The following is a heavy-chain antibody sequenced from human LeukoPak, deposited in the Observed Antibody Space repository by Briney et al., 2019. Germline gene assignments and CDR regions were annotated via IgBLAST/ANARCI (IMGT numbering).Heavy chain of an antibody. D-gene: IGHD6-19*01. CDR2: INLDGSEI. CDR3: ARDRGGIPVAGPYYYYGMDV. Sequence: PGGSLRLSCEASGFVFGHSWMSWVRQAPGKGLEWVANINLDGSEINYLDSLTGRLTISRDNAKDSLYLQMNSLRAEDTAVYYCARDRGGIPVAGPYYYYGMDVWGQGTTVTVSS. V-gene: IGHV3-7*01. J-gene: IGHJ6*02. CDR1: GFVFGHSW.